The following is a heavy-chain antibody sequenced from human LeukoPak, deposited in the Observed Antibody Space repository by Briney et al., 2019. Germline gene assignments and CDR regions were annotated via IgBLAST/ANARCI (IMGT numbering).Heavy chain of an antibody. J-gene: IGHJ1*01. CDR2: IYYSGST. CDR1: GGSINTYF. D-gene: IGHD6-19*01. CDR3: ARGVTGGWYGDFQH. Sequence: PSETLSLTCTVSGGSINTYFWSWIRQPPGKGLEWIGYIYYSGSTNYNPSLKSRVTISVDTSKNQFSLKLSSVTAADTAMYYCARGVTGGWYGDFQHWGQGTLVTVSS. V-gene: IGHV4-59*01.